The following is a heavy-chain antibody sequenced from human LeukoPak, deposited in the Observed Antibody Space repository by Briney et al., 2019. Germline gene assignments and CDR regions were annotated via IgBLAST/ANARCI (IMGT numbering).Heavy chain of an antibody. CDR3: AKESYGWYFDY. CDR2: ISGATTDT. CDR1: GFTFSSYA. D-gene: IGHD3-16*01. V-gene: IGHV3-23*01. Sequence: TGGSLRLSCAASGFTFSSYAMHWVRQAPGKRLEWVSSISGATTDTYYADSVKGRFTISRDNSKNAVYLQMNSLKAEDTAVYYCAKESYGWYFDYWGQGNPVTVSS. J-gene: IGHJ4*02.